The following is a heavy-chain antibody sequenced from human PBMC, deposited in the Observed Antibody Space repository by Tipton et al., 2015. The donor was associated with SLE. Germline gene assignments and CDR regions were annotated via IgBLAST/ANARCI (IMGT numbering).Heavy chain of an antibody. V-gene: IGHV3-7*01. CDR3: ARVSGGWYPTFSFDY. CDR1: GFSFSNYW. CDR2: IKQDGSET. J-gene: IGHJ4*02. Sequence: SLRLSCAGYGFSFSNYWMTWVRQAPGKGLEWVANIKQDGSETYYGDSVRDRFTISRDNAKNTLYLQMNSLRAEDTAVYYCARVSGGWYPTFSFDYWGQGTLVTVSS. D-gene: IGHD6-19*01.